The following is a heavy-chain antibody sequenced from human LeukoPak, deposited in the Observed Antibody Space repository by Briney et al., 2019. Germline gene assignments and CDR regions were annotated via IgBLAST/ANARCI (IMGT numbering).Heavy chain of an antibody. Sequence: PGGSLRLSCAASGFTFSSYGMHWVRQAPGKGLEWVAFIRYDGSNKYYADSVKGRFTISRDNSKNTLYLQMNSLRAEDTAVYYCAKDWGVPAALPRWFDYWGQGTLVTVSS. CDR1: GFTFSSYG. CDR3: AKDWGVPAALPRWFDY. D-gene: IGHD2-2*01. J-gene: IGHJ4*02. CDR2: IRYDGSNK. V-gene: IGHV3-30*02.